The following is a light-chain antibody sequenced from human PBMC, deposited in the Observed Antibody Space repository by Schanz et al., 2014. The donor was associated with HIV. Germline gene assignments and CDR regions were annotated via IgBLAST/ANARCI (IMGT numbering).Light chain of an antibody. CDR1: QSISSE. CDR3: LHYNDFTST. CDR2: EAS. V-gene: IGKV1-5*03. Sequence: DIQMTQSPSTLSASVGDRVSITCRSSQSISSELAWYQQKPGSAPKLLIYEASTLESGVPSRFSGTGSGTEFTLTISSLHPDDFATYFCLHYNDFTSTFGQGTKLEIK. J-gene: IGKJ2*01.